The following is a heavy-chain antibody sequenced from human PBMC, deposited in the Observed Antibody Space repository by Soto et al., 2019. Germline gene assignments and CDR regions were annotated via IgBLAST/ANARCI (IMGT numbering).Heavy chain of an antibody. V-gene: IGHV1-8*01. CDR2: MNPNSGNT. CDR3: ARGSSGSATSDY. CDR1: GYTFTSYD. Sequence: ASVKVSCKASGYTFTSYDINWVRQATGQGLEWMGWMNPNSGNTGYAQKFQGRVTMTRNTSISTAYMELSSLRSEDTAVYCCARGSSGSATSDYWGQGTLVTVSS. D-gene: IGHD2-15*01. J-gene: IGHJ4*02.